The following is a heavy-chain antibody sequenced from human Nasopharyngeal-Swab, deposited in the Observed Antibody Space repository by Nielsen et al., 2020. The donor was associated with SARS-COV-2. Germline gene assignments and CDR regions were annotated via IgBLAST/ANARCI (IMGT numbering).Heavy chain of an antibody. J-gene: IGHJ3*02. Sequence: GGSLRLSCEAFGFTFGSYTMNWVRQAPGKGLEWVSFISSSGSIAYYADSVKGRFTISRDNANNSLYLQMNSLRADDTAVYYCVRDGALIQLWLLPHALDIWGQGTLVTVSS. D-gene: IGHD5-18*01. CDR1: GFTFGSYT. CDR2: ISSSGSIA. V-gene: IGHV3-48*04. CDR3: VRDGALIQLWLLPHALDI.